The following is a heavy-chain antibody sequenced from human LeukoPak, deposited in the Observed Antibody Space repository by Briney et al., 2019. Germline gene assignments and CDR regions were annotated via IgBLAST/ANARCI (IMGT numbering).Heavy chain of an antibody. CDR2: IYYSGST. CDR1: GGSISSSSYY. V-gene: IGHV4-39*07. J-gene: IGHJ4*02. CDR3: ARVPRSYCSSTSCYRFI. D-gene: IGHD2-2*02. Sequence: KSSETLSLTCTVSGGSISSSSYYWGWIRQPPGKGLEWIGSIYYSGSTYYNPSLKSRVTISVDTSKNQFSLKLSSVTAADTAVYYCARVPRSYCSSTSCYRFIWGQGTLVTVSS.